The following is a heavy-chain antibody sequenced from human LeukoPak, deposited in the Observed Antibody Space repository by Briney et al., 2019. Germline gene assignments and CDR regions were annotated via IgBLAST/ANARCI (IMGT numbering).Heavy chain of an antibody. CDR1: GFTVSSNY. D-gene: IGHD2-21*01. V-gene: IGHV3-53*01. CDR2: IYSGGST. Sequence: GGSLRLSCAASGFTVSSNYMSWVRQAPGKGLEWVSIIYSGGSTFYADSVKGRFTISRDNAKNTLYLQMNSLRAEDTAVYYCARGVETDYWGQGTLVTVSS. J-gene: IGHJ4*02. CDR3: ARGVETDY.